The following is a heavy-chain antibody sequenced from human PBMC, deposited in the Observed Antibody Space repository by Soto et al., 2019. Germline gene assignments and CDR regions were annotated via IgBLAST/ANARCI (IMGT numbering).Heavy chain of an antibody. CDR2: IYNSGST. D-gene: IGHD5-18*01. Sequence: VHLQESGPGLVEPSQTLSLTCTVSGGSISSGGYYWSWIRQHPGKGLEWIGYIYNSGSTHYSPSLGTRVTISIESSKNQLSLKLKSVTAADTAVYYCARDRTATNFYYYGMELWGQGTTVTVSS. J-gene: IGHJ6*02. CDR3: ARDRTATNFYYYGMEL. V-gene: IGHV4-31*03. CDR1: GGSISSGGYY.